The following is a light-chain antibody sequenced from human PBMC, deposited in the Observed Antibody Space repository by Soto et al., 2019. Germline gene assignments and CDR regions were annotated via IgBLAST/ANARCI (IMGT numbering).Light chain of an antibody. Sequence: QSVLTQPASVSGSPGQSITISCTGTSSDVGGYNYVSWYQQHPGKAPKLIIYDVSNRPSGASNHFSGSKSDNTASLTISVRQDEDDDDYYCSSYTSSNTHVFGTGTKLTVL. J-gene: IGLJ1*01. V-gene: IGLV2-14*01. CDR3: SSYTSSNTHV. CDR1: SSDVGGYNY. CDR2: DVS.